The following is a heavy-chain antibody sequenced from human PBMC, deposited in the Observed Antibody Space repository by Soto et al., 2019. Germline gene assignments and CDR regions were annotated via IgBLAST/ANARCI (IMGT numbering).Heavy chain of an antibody. D-gene: IGHD6-19*01. V-gene: IGHV4-59*01. CDR2: IYYSGST. J-gene: IGHJ3*02. CDR1: GGSISSYY. CDR3: ASGIGGYSSGWQTDDDFDI. Sequence: QVQLQESGPGLVKPSETLSLTCTVSGGSISSYYWSWIRQPPGKGLEWIGYIYYSGSTNYNPSLTSPDPISVDTTKNQFSLKVSSVAAADTAVYYWASGIGGYSSGWQTDDDFDIWGQGTMVIVST.